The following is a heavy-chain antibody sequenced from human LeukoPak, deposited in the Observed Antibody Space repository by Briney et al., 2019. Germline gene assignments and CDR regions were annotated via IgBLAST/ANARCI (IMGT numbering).Heavy chain of an antibody. V-gene: IGHV3-23*01. CDR1: GFTFSSYA. D-gene: IGHD3-22*01. Sequence: SGGSLRLSCAASGFTFSSYAMSWVRQAPGKGLEWASAISGSGGSTYYADSVKGRFTISRDNSKNTLYLQMNSLRAEDTAVYYCAKVARVTMIVVVIRDINWFDPWGQGTLVTVSS. CDR2: ISGSGGST. CDR3: AKVARVTMIVVVIRDINWFDP. J-gene: IGHJ5*02.